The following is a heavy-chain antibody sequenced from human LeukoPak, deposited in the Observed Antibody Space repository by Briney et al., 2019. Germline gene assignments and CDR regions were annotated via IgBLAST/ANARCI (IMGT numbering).Heavy chain of an antibody. J-gene: IGHJ5*02. Sequence: GGSLRLSCAASRFTSSSYWMSWVRQAPGKGLEWVANIKQDGSEKYYVDSVKGRFTISRDNAKNSLYLQMNSLRAEDTAVYYCARDWNYYDNYLYWFDPWGQGTLVTVSS. CDR1: RFTSSSYW. V-gene: IGHV3-7*01. CDR2: IKQDGSEK. CDR3: ARDWNYYDNYLYWFDP. D-gene: IGHD3-22*01.